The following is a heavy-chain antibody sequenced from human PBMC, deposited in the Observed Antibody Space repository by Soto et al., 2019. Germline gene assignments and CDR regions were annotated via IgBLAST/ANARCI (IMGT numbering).Heavy chain of an antibody. CDR1: GGSFSGYY. V-gene: IGHV4-34*01. CDR3: AIYGDLYYYGMDG. Sequence: QVQLQQWGAGLLKPSETLSLTCAVYGGSFSGYYWSWIRQPPGKGLEWIGEINHSGSTNYNPSLKSRVTIAVDTSKNQFSRKLSSVTAADTAVYYCAIYGDLYYYGMDGGGQGTTVTVSS. CDR2: INHSGST. J-gene: IGHJ6*02. D-gene: IGHD4-17*01.